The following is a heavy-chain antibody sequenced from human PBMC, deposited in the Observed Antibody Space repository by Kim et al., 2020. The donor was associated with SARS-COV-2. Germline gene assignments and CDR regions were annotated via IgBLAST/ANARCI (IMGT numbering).Heavy chain of an antibody. V-gene: IGHV4-4*07. D-gene: IGHD1-26*01. Sequence: SETLSLTCTVSGDSINGYYWSWIRQPAGQGLEYIGRIHSSGNTKYLPSLNSRVTMSVDTYNSKFSLTLSSLTAADTAIYFCARMSVVGATNPYFDYWGQGMLVTVSS. CDR2: IHSSGNT. CDR1: GDSINGYY. J-gene: IGHJ4*02. CDR3: ARMSVVGATNPYFDY.